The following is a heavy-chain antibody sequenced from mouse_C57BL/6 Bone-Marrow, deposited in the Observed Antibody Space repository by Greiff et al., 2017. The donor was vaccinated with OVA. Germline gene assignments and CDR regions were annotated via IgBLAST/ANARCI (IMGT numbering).Heavy chain of an antibody. CDR3: ARQGWVFDY. CDR1: GFTFSDYG. V-gene: IGHV5-17*01. Sequence: DVKLVESGGGLVKPGGSLKLSCAASGFTFSDYGMHWVRQAPEKGLDWVAYISSGSSTIYYADTVKGRFTISRDNAKNTLFLQMTSLRSEDTAMYYCARQGWVFDYWGQGTTLTVSS. J-gene: IGHJ2*01. CDR2: ISSGSSTI. D-gene: IGHD3-2*02.